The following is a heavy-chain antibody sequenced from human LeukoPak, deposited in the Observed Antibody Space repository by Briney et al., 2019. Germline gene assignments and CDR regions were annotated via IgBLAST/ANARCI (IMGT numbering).Heavy chain of an antibody. D-gene: IGHD4-23*01. CDR1: GGSFSGYY. J-gene: IGHJ4*02. Sequence: SETLSLTCAVYGGSFSGYYWSWIRQPPGKGLEWIGEINHSASTNYNPSLKSRVTISVDTSKNQFSLKLSSVTAADTAVYYCARDYGGNSGFDYWGQGTLVTVSS. CDR2: INHSAST. V-gene: IGHV4-34*01. CDR3: ARDYGGNSGFDY.